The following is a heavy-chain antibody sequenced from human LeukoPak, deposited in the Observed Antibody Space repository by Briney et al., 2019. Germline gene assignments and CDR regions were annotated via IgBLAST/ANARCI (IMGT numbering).Heavy chain of an antibody. CDR1: GYTFTSYG. J-gene: IGHJ4*02. Sequence: ASVKVSCKASGYTFTSYGISWVRQAPGQGLEWMGWIGAYNGNTNYAQKLQGRVTMTTDTSTSTAYMELRSLRSDDTAVYYCARDWDYYDSSGNFDYWGQGTLVTVSS. CDR3: ARDWDYYDSSGNFDY. D-gene: IGHD3-22*01. CDR2: IGAYNGNT. V-gene: IGHV1-18*01.